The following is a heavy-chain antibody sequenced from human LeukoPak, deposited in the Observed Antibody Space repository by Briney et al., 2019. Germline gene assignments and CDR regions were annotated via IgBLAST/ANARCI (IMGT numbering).Heavy chain of an antibody. CDR3: ARYRGNYYYYYGMDV. CDR1: GYRFTSYW. J-gene: IGHJ6*02. V-gene: IGHV5-51*01. Sequence: GESLEISCNGSGYRFTSYWIGWVRQMPGKGLEWMGIIYPGDSDTRYSPSFQGQGTISADKSISTAYLQWSSLKAADTAMYYCARYRGNYYYYYGMDVWGQGTTVTVSS. CDR2: IYPGDSDT. D-gene: IGHD1-26*01.